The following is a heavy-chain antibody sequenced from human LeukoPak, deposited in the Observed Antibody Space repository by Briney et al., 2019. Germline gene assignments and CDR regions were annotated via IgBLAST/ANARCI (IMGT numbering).Heavy chain of an antibody. Sequence: GGSLRLSCAASGFSFSSYSFNWVRQAPRKGLKGVSSVNTVSSYIYYADSLKGRFTISRDNAKNSVYLQMDSLRAEDTAVYYCARLRRNSDSSGYFYYYDYWGQGTLVTVSS. J-gene: IGHJ4*02. CDR2: VNTVSSYI. CDR1: GFSFSSYS. D-gene: IGHD3-22*01. V-gene: IGHV3-21*01. CDR3: ARLRRNSDSSGYFYYYDY.